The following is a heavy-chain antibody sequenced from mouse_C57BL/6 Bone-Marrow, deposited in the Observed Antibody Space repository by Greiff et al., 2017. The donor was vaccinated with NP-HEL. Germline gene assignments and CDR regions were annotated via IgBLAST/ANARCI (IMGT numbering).Heavy chain of an antibody. CDR2: INPNNGGT. V-gene: IGHV1-22*01. CDR3: ARSLHTRFAY. D-gene: IGHD2-12*01. CDR1: GYTFTDYN. Sequence: EVKLMESGPELVKPGASVKMSCKASGYTFTDYNMHWVKQSHGKSLEWIGYINPNNGGTSYNQKFKGKATLTVNKSSSTAYMELRSLTSEDSAVYYGARSLHTRFAYWGQGTLVTVSA. J-gene: IGHJ3*01.